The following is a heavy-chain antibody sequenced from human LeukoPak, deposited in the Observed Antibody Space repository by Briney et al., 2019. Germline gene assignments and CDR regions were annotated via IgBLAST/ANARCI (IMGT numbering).Heavy chain of an antibody. CDR2: IYYSGST. D-gene: IGHD6-19*01. CDR3: ARANTGYSSGWSLGAFDI. J-gene: IGHJ3*02. CDR1: GGSISSGSYY. V-gene: IGHV4-39*01. Sequence: SETLSLTCTVSGGSISSGSYYWGWIRQPPGKGLEWIGSIYYSGSTYYNPSLKSRVTISVDTSKNQFSLKLSSVTAADTAVYYCARANTGYSSGWSLGAFDIWGQGTMVTVSS.